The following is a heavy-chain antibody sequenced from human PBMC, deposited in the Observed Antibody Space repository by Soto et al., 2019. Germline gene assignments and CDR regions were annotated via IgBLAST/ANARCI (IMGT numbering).Heavy chain of an antibody. CDR3: ARGRVGRLYYYAMDV. J-gene: IGHJ6*02. CDR1: GGSFSGYY. CDR2: INHSGST. Sequence: PSETLSLTCGVYGGSFSGYYWSWIRQPPGKGLEWIGEINHSGSTKDNPSLKSRVTISVDTSKNQCSLKLSSVTAADTGVYYCARGRVGRLYYYAMDVWGQGTTVTVSS. V-gene: IGHV4-34*01. D-gene: IGHD6-25*01.